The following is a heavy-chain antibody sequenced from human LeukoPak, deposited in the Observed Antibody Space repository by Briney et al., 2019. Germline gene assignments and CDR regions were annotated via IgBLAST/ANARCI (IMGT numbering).Heavy chain of an antibody. J-gene: IGHJ4*02. CDR2: IYHSGST. CDR3: ASTIAVAGTFDY. V-gene: IGHV4-30-2*01. CDR1: GGSISSGGYY. D-gene: IGHD6-19*01. Sequence: PSQTLSLTCTVSGGSISSGGYYWSWIGQPPGKGLEWIGYIYHSGSTYYNPSLKSRVTISVDKSKNQFSLKLSSVTAADTAVYYCASTIAVAGTFDYWGQGTLVTVSS.